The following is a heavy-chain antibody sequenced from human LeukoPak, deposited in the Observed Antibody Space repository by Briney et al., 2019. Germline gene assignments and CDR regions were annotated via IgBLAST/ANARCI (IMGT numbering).Heavy chain of an antibody. CDR3: ARDRPPYGSGDNYFDY. CDR2: IIPIFGTA. Sequence: SVKVSCKASGGSFSSYAISWVRQAPGQGLEWMGRIIPIFGTANYAQKFQGRVTITTAESKSTDYMELSSLRSEDTAVYYCARDRPPYGSGDNYFDYWGQGTLVTVSS. V-gene: IGHV1-69*05. D-gene: IGHD3-10*01. J-gene: IGHJ4*02. CDR1: GGSFSSYA.